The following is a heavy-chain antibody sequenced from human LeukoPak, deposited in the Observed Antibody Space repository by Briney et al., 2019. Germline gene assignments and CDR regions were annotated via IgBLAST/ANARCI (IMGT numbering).Heavy chain of an antibody. D-gene: IGHD1-1*01. CDR1: GYTFTGYY. V-gene: IGHV1-2*02. CDR2: INPNSGGT. CDR3: ARAYNCLVYFDY. J-gene: IGHJ4*02. Sequence: EASVKVSCKASGYTFTGYYMHWVRQAPGQGLEWMGWINPNSGGTNYAQKFQGRVTMTRDTSISTAYMELSRLRSDDTAVYYCARAYNCLVYFDYWGQGTLVTVSS.